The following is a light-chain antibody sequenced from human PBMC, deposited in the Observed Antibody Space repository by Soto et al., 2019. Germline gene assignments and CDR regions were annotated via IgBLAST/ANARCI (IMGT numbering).Light chain of an antibody. CDR1: SSNIGNNY. CDR2: DND. J-gene: IGLJ2*01. Sequence: QSALTQPPSVSAAPGQKVTISCSGSSSNIGNNYVFWYQQLPGTAPKLLIYDNDKRPSGIPDRFSGSKSGTSATLGITGLQTGVVGDYYCATWDRSLSVGVFGGVTNLTV. CDR3: ATWDRSLSVGV. V-gene: IGLV1-51*01.